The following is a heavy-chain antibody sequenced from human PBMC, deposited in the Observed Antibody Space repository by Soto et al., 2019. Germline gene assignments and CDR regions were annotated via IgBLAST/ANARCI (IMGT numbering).Heavy chain of an antibody. CDR1: GYTLTELS. J-gene: IGHJ4*02. V-gene: IGHV1-24*01. CDR3: ASGGIAAAGIFDY. D-gene: IGHD6-13*01. Sequence: SAVKVSCKVSGYTLTELSMHWVRQAPGKGLEWMGGFDPEDGETIYAQKFQGRVTMTEDTSTDTAYMELSSLRSEDTAVYYCASGGIAAAGIFDYWCQGPLVTVSS. CDR2: FDPEDGET.